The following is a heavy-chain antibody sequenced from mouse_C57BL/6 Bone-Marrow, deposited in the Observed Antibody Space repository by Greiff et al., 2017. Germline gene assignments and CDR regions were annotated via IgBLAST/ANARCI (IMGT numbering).Heavy chain of an antibody. Sequence: QVHVKQSGAELVKPGASVKLSCKASGYTFTEYTIHWVKQSSGQGLEWIGWFYPGSGSIKYNEKFKDKATLTADKSSSTVYMELSRLTSEDSAVYFCARHGIFYYYGSSYDYFDYWGQGTTLTVSS. CDR3: ARHGIFYYYGSSYDYFDY. J-gene: IGHJ2*01. V-gene: IGHV1-62-2*01. CDR1: GYTFTEYT. CDR2: FYPGSGSI. D-gene: IGHD1-1*01.